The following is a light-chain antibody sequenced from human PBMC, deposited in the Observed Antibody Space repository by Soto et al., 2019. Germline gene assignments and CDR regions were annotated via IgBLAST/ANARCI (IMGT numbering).Light chain of an antibody. J-gene: IGLJ2*01. CDR2: DVS. Sequence: QSVLTQPRSVSGSPGQSVTVSCTGTSSDVGGYNYVSWYQQHPGKAPKLMIYDVSKRPSGVPGRFSGSKSGNTASLTISGLQAEDEADYYCCSDAGSYIVFGGGTKLTVL. CDR1: SSDVGGYNY. CDR3: CSDAGSYIV. V-gene: IGLV2-11*01.